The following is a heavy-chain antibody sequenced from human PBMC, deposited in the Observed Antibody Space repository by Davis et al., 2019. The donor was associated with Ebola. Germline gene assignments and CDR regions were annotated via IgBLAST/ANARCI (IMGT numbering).Heavy chain of an antibody. V-gene: IGHV3-48*04. Sequence: GESLKISCEASDFTFRGYTMNWVRQAPGKGLEWVACISATGTTMHYADSVKGRFTISRDNAKNSLYLQMNSLRAEDTAVYYCARDWYDFWSGYYYYYGMDVWGQGTTVTVSS. CDR1: DFTFRGYT. D-gene: IGHD3-3*01. J-gene: IGHJ6*02. CDR3: ARDWYDFWSGYYYYYGMDV. CDR2: ISATGTTM.